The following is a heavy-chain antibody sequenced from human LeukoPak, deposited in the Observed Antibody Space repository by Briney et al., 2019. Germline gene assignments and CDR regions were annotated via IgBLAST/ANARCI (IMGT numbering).Heavy chain of an antibody. J-gene: IGHJ3*02. CDR1: GFTFITYA. CDR2: ISGSGGST. D-gene: IGHD1-26*01. V-gene: IGHV3-23*01. CDR3: AVPPVGATRVAFDI. Sequence: GGSLRLSCVASGFTFITYAMSWVRQAPGKGLEWVSSISGSGGSTYYADSVRGRFTISRDNSKNTMYLQMNSLRAEDTAVYYCAVPPVGATRVAFDIWGQGTMVTVSS.